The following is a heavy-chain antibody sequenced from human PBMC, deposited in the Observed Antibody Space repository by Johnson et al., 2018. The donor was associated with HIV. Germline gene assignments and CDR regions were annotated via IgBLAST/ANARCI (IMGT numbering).Heavy chain of an antibody. CDR3: ARSIVGAIVDAFDM. J-gene: IGHJ3*02. CDR2: IRYDGTNT. Sequence: QVLLVESGGGVVRPGGSLRLSCAASGLPFSHYGLHWVRHAPGKGLEWVAFIRYDGTNTHYADSVTRRFTMARDNSHNMLYLQMNSLRAEDTAVYYCARSIVGAIVDAFDMWGQATMVTVSS. V-gene: IGHV3-30*02. D-gene: IGHD1-26*01. CDR1: GLPFSHYG.